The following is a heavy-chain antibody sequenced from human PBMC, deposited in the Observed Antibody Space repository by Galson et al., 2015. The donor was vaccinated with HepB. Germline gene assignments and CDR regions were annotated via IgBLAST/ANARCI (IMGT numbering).Heavy chain of an antibody. CDR1: GYIFRDFG. Sequence: SVKVSCKASGYIFRDFGITWVRQAPGQGLEWMGWINPYNGNTENAQNVQGRVTMTTDTSKSTAYMELRSLVSDDTAVYYCARDHRPLSAFPFYLDCWGQGTLVSVSA. D-gene: IGHD1-26*01. CDR3: ARDHRPLSAFPFYLDC. J-gene: IGHJ4*02. V-gene: IGHV1-18*04. CDR2: INPYNGNT.